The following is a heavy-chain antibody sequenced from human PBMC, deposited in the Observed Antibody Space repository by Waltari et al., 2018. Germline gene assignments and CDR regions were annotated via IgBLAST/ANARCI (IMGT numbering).Heavy chain of an antibody. CDR1: GFTFSSDD. J-gene: IGHJ4*02. Sequence: EVQLLESGGGLVQPGGSLRLSCAASGFTFSSDDMNWVRQAPGKGLEGVSYITNSGGSTYHADSGKGRVTISRDNSKNMLYLQMNSLRAEDTAVYYCARRPCRDGNCYMDHWGQGTLVTVSS. CDR2: ITNSGGST. D-gene: IGHD2-15*01. CDR3: ARRPCRDGNCYMDH. V-gene: IGHV3-23*01.